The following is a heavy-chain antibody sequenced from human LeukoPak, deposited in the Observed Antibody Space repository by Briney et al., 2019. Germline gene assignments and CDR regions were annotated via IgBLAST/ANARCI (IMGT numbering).Heavy chain of an antibody. CDR3: ARGPAITMVRGVITNYYFDY. CDR2: IYHSGST. CDR1: GVSISSYY. V-gene: IGHV4-59*12. D-gene: IGHD3-10*01. Sequence: PSETLSLTCTVTGVSISSYYWSWIRQPPGKGLEWIGYIYHSGSTYYNPSLKSRVTISVDRSKNQFSLKLSSVTAADTAVYYCARGPAITMVRGVITNYYFDYWGQGTLVTVSS. J-gene: IGHJ4*02.